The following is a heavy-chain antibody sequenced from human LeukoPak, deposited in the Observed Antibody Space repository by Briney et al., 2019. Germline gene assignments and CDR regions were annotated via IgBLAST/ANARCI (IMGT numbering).Heavy chain of an antibody. CDR1: GGSISSGGYY. D-gene: IGHD2-2*01. J-gene: IGHJ5*02. Sequence: SQTLSLTCTVSGGSISSGGYYWSWIRQHPGKGLEWFGYIYYSGSTYYNPSLKSRVTISVDTSKNQFSLKLSSVTAADTAVYYCARRSTTRYCSSTSCLQWFDPWGQGTLVTVSS. V-gene: IGHV4-31*03. CDR2: IYYSGST. CDR3: ARRSTTRYCSSTSCLQWFDP.